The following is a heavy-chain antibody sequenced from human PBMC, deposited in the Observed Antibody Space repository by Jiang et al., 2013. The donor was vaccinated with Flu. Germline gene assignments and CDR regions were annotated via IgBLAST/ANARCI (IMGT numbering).Heavy chain of an antibody. CDR2: INHSGST. CDR1: GGSFSGYY. D-gene: IGHD2-2*01. J-gene: IGHJ4*02. CDR3: ARERAFGYCSSTSCYLFDY. Sequence: LLKPSETLSLTCAVYGGSFSGYYWSWIRQPPGKGLEWIGEINHSGSTNYNPSLKSRVTISVDTSKNQFSLKLSSVTAADTAVYYCARERAFGYCSSTSCYLFDYWGQGTLVTVSS. V-gene: IGHV4-34*01.